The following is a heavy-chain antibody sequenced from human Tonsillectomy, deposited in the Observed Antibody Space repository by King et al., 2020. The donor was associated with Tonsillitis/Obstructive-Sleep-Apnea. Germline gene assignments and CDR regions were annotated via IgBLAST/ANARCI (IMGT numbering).Heavy chain of an antibody. CDR3: AREKYYDFWSGNYYYMDV. D-gene: IGHD3-3*01. CDR1: GYSFTSYW. CDR2: IYPGDSDT. Sequence: QLVQSGAEVKKPGESLKISCKGSGYSFTSYWIGWVRQMPGKGLEWMGIIYPGDSDTRYSPSFQGQVTISADKSISTAYLQWSSLKASDTAMYYCAREKYYDFWSGNYYYMDVWAKGPRSPSP. V-gene: IGHV5-51*01. J-gene: IGHJ6*03.